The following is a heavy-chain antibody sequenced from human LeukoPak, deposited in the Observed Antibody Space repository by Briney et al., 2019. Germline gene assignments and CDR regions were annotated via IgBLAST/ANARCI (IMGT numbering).Heavy chain of an antibody. V-gene: IGHV1-2*02. CDR1: GYTFTSYY. Sequence: GASVKVPCKASGYTFTSYYMHWVRQAPGQGLEWMGWINPNSGGTNYAQKFQGRVTMTRDTSISTAYMELSRLRSDDTAVYYCARDLAMVRGAAYYYMDVWGKGTTVTVSS. J-gene: IGHJ6*03. CDR2: INPNSGGT. D-gene: IGHD3-10*01. CDR3: ARDLAMVRGAAYYYMDV.